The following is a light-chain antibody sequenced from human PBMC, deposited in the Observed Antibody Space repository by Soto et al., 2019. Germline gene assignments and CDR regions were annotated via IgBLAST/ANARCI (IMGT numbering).Light chain of an antibody. Sequence: DIQLTQSPSFLSASVGDRVTITCRASQGISRYLAWYQQKPGKAPKLLIYAASTLQSGVPSRFSGSGSGTEFTLTISSLQPEDFATYYCQQLNSYPRNTFGQGTKLEIK. CDR3: QQLNSYPRNT. CDR1: QGISRY. V-gene: IGKV1-9*01. CDR2: AAS. J-gene: IGKJ2*01.